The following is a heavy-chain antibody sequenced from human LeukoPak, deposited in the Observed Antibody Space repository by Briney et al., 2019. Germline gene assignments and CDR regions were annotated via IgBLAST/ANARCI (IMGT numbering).Heavy chain of an antibody. Sequence: GGSLRLSCAASGFTFSSCGVNWVRQAPGKGLEWVSSIGPTGTDRYYADSVRGRFTISRDNAKNSMYLQMDSLRDEDTAVYYCATETIGRHYDYWGQGTLLTVSS. J-gene: IGHJ4*02. D-gene: IGHD1-14*01. CDR2: IGPTGTDR. CDR3: ATETIGRHYDY. V-gene: IGHV3-21*01. CDR1: GFTFSSCG.